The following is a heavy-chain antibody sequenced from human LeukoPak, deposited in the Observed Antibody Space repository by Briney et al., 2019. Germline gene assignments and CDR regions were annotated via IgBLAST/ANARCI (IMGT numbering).Heavy chain of an antibody. D-gene: IGHD4-17*01. CDR3: ARKGEHYGDYDY. CDR1: GYSFTSYW. Sequence: KISCKGSGYSFTSYWIGWVRQMPGKGLEWMGWISPNSGGPNYAQRFQGRVTMTRDTSISTAYMELSRLRSDDTAVYYCARKGEHYGDYDYWGQGTLVTVSS. V-gene: IGHV1-2*02. J-gene: IGHJ4*02. CDR2: ISPNSGGP.